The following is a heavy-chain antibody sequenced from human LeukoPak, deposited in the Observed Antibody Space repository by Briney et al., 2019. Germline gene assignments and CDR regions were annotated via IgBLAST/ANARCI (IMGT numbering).Heavy chain of an antibody. Sequence: SETLSLTCTVAGGSISSYYWSWIRQPAGKGLEWIGRIYTSGSTNYNPSLKSRVTMSVDTSKNQFSLKLSSVTAADTAVYYCARDLIMSEYYYGMDVWSQGTTVTVSS. J-gene: IGHJ6*02. CDR2: IYTSGST. CDR1: GGSISSYY. D-gene: IGHD3-16*01. CDR3: ARDLIMSEYYYGMDV. V-gene: IGHV4-4*07.